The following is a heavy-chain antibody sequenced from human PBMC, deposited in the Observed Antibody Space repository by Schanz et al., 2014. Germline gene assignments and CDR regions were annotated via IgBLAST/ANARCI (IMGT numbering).Heavy chain of an antibody. D-gene: IGHD2-2*01. CDR2: IKKDGSEN. J-gene: IGHJ4*02. V-gene: IGHV3-7*03. Sequence: EVQLVESEGGLVQPGGSLRLSCEGSGFSFSDYWMGWVRQAPGKGLEWVANIKKDGSENYYADSVKGRFIISRDNAKNLVYLQMNSLRAEDTAVYYCVRGGGWGCSSTSCYATPYDYWGQGTLVTVSS. CDR1: GFSFSDYW. CDR3: VRGGGWGCSSTSCYATPYDY.